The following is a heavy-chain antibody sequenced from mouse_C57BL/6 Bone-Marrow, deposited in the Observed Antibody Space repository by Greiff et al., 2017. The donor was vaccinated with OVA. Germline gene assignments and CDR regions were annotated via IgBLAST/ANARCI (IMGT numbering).Heavy chain of an antibody. CDR2: IDPSDSYT. J-gene: IGHJ1*03. Sequence: QVQLQQPGAELVKPGASVKLSCKASGYTFTSYWMQWVKQRPGQGLEWIGEIDPSDSYTNYNQKFKGKATLTVDTSSSTAYMQLSSLTSEDSAVYYCARDRVPRTRNFDVWGTGTTVTVSS. CDR3: ARDRVPRTRNFDV. V-gene: IGHV1-50*01. D-gene: IGHD2-14*01. CDR1: GYTFTSYW.